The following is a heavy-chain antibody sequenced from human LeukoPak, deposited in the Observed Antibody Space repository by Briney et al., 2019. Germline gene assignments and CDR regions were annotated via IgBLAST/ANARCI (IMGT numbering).Heavy chain of an antibody. Sequence: ASVKVSCKASEYFFTSYAINWVRQATGQGLEWMGWNSAYNGNTNYAQKLQGRVTMTTDTSTSTAYMELRSLRSDDTAVYYCARGSGITGTTTFDYWGQGTLVTVSS. CDR3: ARGSGITGTTTFDY. CDR1: EYFFTSYA. CDR2: NSAYNGNT. J-gene: IGHJ4*02. V-gene: IGHV1-18*01. D-gene: IGHD1-7*01.